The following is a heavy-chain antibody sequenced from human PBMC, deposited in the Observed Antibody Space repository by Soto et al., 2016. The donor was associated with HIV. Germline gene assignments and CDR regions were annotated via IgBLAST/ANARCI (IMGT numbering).Heavy chain of an antibody. CDR2: INPNNGDT. D-gene: IGHD2-15*01. V-gene: IGHV1-2*02. Sequence: HLVQSGAEVKPGASVKVSCKASGYTFTANYIQWVRQTPGQGLEWMGWINPNNGDTRYAQKSQGRVTMTRDTSINTAYMELSSLRTDDAAVYYCAKDCGLGGTRDYWGQGTLVTVSS. CDR3: AKDCGLGGTRDY. CDR1: GYTFTANY. J-gene: IGHJ4*02.